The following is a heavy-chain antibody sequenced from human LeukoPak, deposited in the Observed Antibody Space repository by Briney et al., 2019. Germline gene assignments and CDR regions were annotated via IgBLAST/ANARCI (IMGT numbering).Heavy chain of an antibody. CDR2: ITWNGGST. CDR1: GFSIGDYG. J-gene: IGHJ6*03. V-gene: IGHV3-20*04. Sequence: GGSLSLSCAASGFSIGDYGMSWVRQTPEKGLEWVSGITWNGGSTGYADSVKGRFTISRDNAMNSLYLQMNSLRAEDTALYYCAMKFSRDYYYMDVWGKGTTVTVSS. CDR3: AMKFSRDYYYMDV.